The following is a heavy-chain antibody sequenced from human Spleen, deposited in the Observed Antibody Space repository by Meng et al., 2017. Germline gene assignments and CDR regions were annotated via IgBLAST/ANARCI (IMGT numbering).Heavy chain of an antibody. CDR1: GGSIRSYY. CDR2: IYHSGNT. Sequence: SETLSLTCTVSGGSIRSYYWSWIRQPPGKGLEWIGSIYHSGNTYYNPSLKSRVSISVDTSKNQLSLQLTSVTAADTAVYYCAREYQYRSSWSPPYYFDYWGQGMQVTVSS. CDR3: AREYQYRSSWSPPYYFDY. D-gene: IGHD6-13*01. V-gene: IGHV4-59*12. J-gene: IGHJ4*02.